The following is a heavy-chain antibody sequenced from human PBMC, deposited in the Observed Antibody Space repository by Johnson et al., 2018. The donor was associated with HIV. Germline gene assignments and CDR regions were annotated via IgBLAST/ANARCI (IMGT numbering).Heavy chain of an antibody. Sequence: QVQLVESGGGVVQPGRSLRLSCAASGFTFSSYGMHWVRQAPAKGLEWVAVISYDGSDKDYADSVKGRFTISRDSSKNTLYLQMNSLRIEDTAVYYCARGEEEQLGDAFDIWGQGTMVTVSS. CDR1: GFTFSSYG. D-gene: IGHD6-6*01. J-gene: IGHJ3*02. CDR2: ISYDGSDK. V-gene: IGHV3-30*04. CDR3: ARGEEEQLGDAFDI.